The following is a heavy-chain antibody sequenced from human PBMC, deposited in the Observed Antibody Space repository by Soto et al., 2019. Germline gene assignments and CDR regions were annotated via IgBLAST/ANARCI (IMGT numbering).Heavy chain of an antibody. J-gene: IGHJ6*02. D-gene: IGHD5-18*01. CDR1: GGSISSGGYY. V-gene: IGHV4-31*03. CDR3: ARDRPAPRCSYGSDYYYYYGMDV. CDR2: SYYSGST. Sequence: QVQLQESGPGLVKPSQTLSLTCTVSGGSISSGGYYWSWIRQHPGKGLEWIGYSYYSGSTYYNPSLKSRVTITVDTSKNHFSLKLSSVTAADTAVYYCARDRPAPRCSYGSDYYYYYGMDVWGQGTTVTASS.